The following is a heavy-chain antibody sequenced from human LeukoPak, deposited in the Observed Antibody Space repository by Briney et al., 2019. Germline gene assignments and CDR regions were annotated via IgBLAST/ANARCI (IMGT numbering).Heavy chain of an antibody. J-gene: IGHJ6*03. CDR3: ATDLDSSYYYYYMDV. D-gene: IGHD2/OR15-2a*01. Sequence: GGSLRLSCAASGFTFSRYAMNWVRQAPGKGLEWVSAISGSGGSTYYADSVKGRFTISRDNSKNTLYLQMNSLRAEDTAVYYCATDLDSSYYYYYMDVWGKGTTVTVSS. CDR2: ISGSGGST. CDR1: GFTFSRYA. V-gene: IGHV3-23*01.